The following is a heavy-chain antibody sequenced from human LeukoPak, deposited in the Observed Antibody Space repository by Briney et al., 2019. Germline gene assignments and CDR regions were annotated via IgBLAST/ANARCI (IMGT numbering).Heavy chain of an antibody. V-gene: IGHV4-59*08. CDR3: ASSEGTVDAFDI. CDR2: IYYSGST. D-gene: IGHD3-10*01. Sequence: SETLSLTCTVSGGSISSYYWSWIRQPPGKGLEWIGYIYYSGSTNYNPSLKSRVTISVDTSKKQFSLKLSSVTAADTAVYYCASSEGTVDAFDIWGQGTMVTVSS. J-gene: IGHJ3*02. CDR1: GGSISSYY.